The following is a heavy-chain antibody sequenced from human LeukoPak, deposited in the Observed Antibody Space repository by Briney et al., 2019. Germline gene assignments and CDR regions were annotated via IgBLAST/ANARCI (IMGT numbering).Heavy chain of an antibody. J-gene: IGHJ4*02. Sequence: GGSLRLSCAASGFTLSSHGMHWVRQAPGKGLEWVAFIRYDGSNKYYADSVKGRFTISRDNSKNTLYLQMNSLRAEDTAVYYCAKDLDIVVVVAATRGLGDYWGQGTLVTVSS. CDR3: AKDLDIVVVVAATRGLGDY. CDR1: GFTLSSHG. D-gene: IGHD2-15*01. V-gene: IGHV3-30*02. CDR2: IRYDGSNK.